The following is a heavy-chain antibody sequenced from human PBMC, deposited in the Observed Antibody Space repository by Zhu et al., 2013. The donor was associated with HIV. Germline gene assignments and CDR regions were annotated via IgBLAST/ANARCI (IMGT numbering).Heavy chain of an antibody. CDR1: GGTFSSYT. J-gene: IGHJ6*02. CDR3: ARGYEVSSSFLPHLWHYYYGMDV. D-gene: IGHD6-6*01. V-gene: IGHV1-69*02. Sequence: QVQLVQSGAEVKKPGSSVKVSCKASGGTFSSYTISWVRQAPGQGLEWMGRIIPILGIANYAQKFQGRVTITADKSTSTAYMELSRLRSDDTAVYYCARGYEVSSSFLPHLWHYYYGMDVWGQGTTVTVSS. CDR2: IIPILGIA.